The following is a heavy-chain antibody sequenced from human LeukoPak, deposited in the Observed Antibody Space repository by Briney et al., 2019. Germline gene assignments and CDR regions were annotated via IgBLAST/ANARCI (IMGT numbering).Heavy chain of an antibody. J-gene: IGHJ3*01. CDR3: AHFRGGSFDC. CDR1: GGSISSSNYD. CDR2: IYYRGST. D-gene: IGHD3-16*01. V-gene: IGHV4-39*01. Sequence: ETRSLTCTVSGGSISSSNYDWGRIRHPPGKGLEWIGSIYYRGSTYYNPSFKSRVTISVDTSKNQFSLKLSSVTAADTAVYYCAHFRGGSFDCWGQGRIVSVSS.